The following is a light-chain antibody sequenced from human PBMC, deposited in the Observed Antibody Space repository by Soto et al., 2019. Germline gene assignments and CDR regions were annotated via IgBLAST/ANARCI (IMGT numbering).Light chain of an antibody. CDR3: YSYPTSSTYV. V-gene: IGLV2-14*01. Sequence: QSALTQPASVSGSPGQSITISCTGTSSDVGGYNYVSWYQQHPPKAPKLMIYDVSNRPSGVSDRFSGSKSGNTASLTISGLQAEDEADYYCYSYPTSSTYVFGTGTKVTVL. CDR1: SSDVGGYNY. J-gene: IGLJ1*01. CDR2: DVS.